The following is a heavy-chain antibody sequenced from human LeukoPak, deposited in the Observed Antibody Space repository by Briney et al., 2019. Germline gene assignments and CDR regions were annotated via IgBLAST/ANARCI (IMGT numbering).Heavy chain of an antibody. Sequence: GGSLRLSCAASGFTFSSYSMNCVRQAPGKGLECVSSISSSSSYIYYADSVKGRFTISRDNAKNSLYLQMNSLRAEDTAVYYCARDLGVAVAGTGLFPWGQGTLVTVSS. J-gene: IGHJ5*02. D-gene: IGHD6-19*01. V-gene: IGHV3-21*01. CDR3: ARDLGVAVAGTGLFP. CDR1: GFTFSSYS. CDR2: ISSSSSYI.